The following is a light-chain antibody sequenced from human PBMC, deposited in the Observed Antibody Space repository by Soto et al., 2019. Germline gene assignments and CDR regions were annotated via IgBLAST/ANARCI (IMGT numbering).Light chain of an antibody. CDR2: AAS. CDR3: QQSYSTPQIT. CDR1: RDVGSD. J-gene: IGKJ4*01. V-gene: IGKV1-39*01. Sequence: QMTQSPSSLSASVGEKIIITCRASRDVGSDVSWYRQKPGKAPKLLIYAASSLQSGVPSRFSGSGSGTDFTLTISSLQPEDFATYYCQQSYSTPQITFGGGTKVDIK.